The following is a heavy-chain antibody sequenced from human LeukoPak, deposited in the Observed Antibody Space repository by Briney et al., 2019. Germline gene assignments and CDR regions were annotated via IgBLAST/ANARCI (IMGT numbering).Heavy chain of an antibody. V-gene: IGHV1-8*01. J-gene: IGHJ6*02. CDR3: ARGYYYYGLDG. CDR2: MSPSSGNR. Sequence: ASVRVSCKASGYTFTTYDINWVRQAPGQGLEWMGWMSPSSGNRGYAQKFQGRVTMTRDTSVSTAYMELSSLRSDDTAVYYCARGYYYYGLDGWGQGTTVTVSS. CDR1: GYTFTTYD.